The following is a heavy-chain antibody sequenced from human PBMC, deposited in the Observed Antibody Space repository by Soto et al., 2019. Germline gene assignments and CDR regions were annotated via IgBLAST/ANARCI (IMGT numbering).Heavy chain of an antibody. CDR1: GYTFTGYA. V-gene: IGHV1-3*01. D-gene: IGHD6-19*01. J-gene: IGHJ4*02. CDR2: INAGNGNT. CDR3: ARAVAVPADFDY. Sequence: ASVKVSCKASGYTFTGYAMHWVRQAPGQRLEWMGWINAGNGNTKYSQKFQGRDTITRDTSASTAYMELSSLRSEDTAVYYCARAVAVPADFDYWGPGTLVTVSS.